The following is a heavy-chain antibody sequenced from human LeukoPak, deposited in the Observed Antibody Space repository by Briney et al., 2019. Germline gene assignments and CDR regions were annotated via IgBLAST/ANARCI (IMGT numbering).Heavy chain of an antibody. V-gene: IGHV3-53*01. J-gene: IGHJ4*02. Sequence: GGSLRLSCAASGFTVSSNYMSWVRQAPGKGLERVSVIYSGGSTYYADSVKGRFTISRDNSKNTLYLQMNSLRAEDTAVYYCAREYSSSGGFDYWGQGTLVTVSS. D-gene: IGHD6-6*01. CDR1: GFTVSSNY. CDR2: IYSGGST. CDR3: AREYSSSGGFDY.